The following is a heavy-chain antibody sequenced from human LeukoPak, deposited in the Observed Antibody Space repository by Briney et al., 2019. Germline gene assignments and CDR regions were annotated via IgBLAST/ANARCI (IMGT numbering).Heavy chain of an antibody. CDR3: ARAEWEGYFDY. CDR2: ISAYNGNT. Sequence: GASVKVSCKASGYTFTGYYMHWVRQAPGQGLEWMGWISAYNGNTNYAQKLQGRVTMTTDTSTSTAYMELRSLRSDDTAVYYCARAEWEGYFDYWGQGTLVTVSS. D-gene: IGHD1-26*01. V-gene: IGHV1-18*04. CDR1: GYTFTGYY. J-gene: IGHJ4*02.